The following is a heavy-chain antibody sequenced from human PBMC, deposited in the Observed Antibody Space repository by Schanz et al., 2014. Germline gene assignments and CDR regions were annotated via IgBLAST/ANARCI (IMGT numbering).Heavy chain of an antibody. CDR3: ARPPHDSSGYYPFDY. D-gene: IGHD3-22*01. Sequence: EVQLLESGGGLVQPGGSLRLSCAASGFGFSSYSMNWVRQAPGKGLEWVSAISGSGGSTYYADSVKGRLTMSRDNAKNSLYLQMNSLRAEDTAVYYCARPPHDSSGYYPFDYWGQGTLVTVSS. J-gene: IGHJ4*02. CDR1: GFGFSSYS. CDR2: ISGSGGST. V-gene: IGHV3-48*01.